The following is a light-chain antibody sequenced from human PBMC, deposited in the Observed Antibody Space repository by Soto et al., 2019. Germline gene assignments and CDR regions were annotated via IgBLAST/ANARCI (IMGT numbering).Light chain of an antibody. V-gene: IGLV2-14*03. CDR3: ISYTTISTYV. CDR2: DVS. CDR1: SSDVGSYNY. J-gene: IGLJ1*01. Sequence: QSALTQPASVSGSPGQSIAISCTGTSSDVGSYNYVSWYQHHPGKAPKVMIYDVSSRPSGVSNRFSGSKSGNTASLTISGLQADDEADYYCISYTTISTYVFGTGTKVTVL.